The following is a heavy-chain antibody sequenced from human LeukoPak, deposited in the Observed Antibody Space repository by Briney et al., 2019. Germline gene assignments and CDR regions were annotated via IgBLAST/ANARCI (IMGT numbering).Heavy chain of an antibody. D-gene: IGHD3-16*01. J-gene: IGHJ4*02. CDR3: ARGRDDYVWGSYGY. CDR1: GFTFDDYG. V-gene: IGHV3-20*04. CDR2: INWNGGST. Sequence: PGGSLRLACAASGFTFDDYGMSWVRQAPGKGLEWVSGINWNGGSTGYADSVKGRFTISRDNAKNSLYLQMNSLRAEDTALYYRARGRDDYVWGSYGYWGQGTLVTVSS.